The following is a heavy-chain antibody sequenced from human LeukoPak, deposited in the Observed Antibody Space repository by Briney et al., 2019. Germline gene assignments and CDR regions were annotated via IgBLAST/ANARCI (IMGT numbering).Heavy chain of an antibody. J-gene: IGHJ4*02. CDR3: VRANHFDY. Sequence: NPSETLSLTCTVSGGSISSYYWSWFRQPPGKGLEWIGDIYYSGSTNYNPSLKSRVTILVDTSKNQFSLKLTSVTAADTAVYFCVRANHFDYWGQGTLVTVSS. CDR2: IYYSGST. CDR1: GGSISSYY. V-gene: IGHV4-59*01.